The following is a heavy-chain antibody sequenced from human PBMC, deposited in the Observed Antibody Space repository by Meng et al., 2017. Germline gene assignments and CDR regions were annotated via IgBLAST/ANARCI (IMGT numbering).Heavy chain of an antibody. CDR2: IYYSGST. J-gene: IGHJ5*02. D-gene: IGHD4-17*01. V-gene: IGHV4-39*07. CDR1: GGSISSSSYY. CDR3: ARGHNDYGDYPNWFDP. Sequence: QLQLRDSGPGLVKPSETLSLPCTVSGGSISSSSYYWGWIRQPPGKGLEWIGSIYYSGSTYYNPSLKSRVTISVDTSKNQFSLKLSSVTAADTAVYYCARGHNDYGDYPNWFDPWGQGTLVTVSS.